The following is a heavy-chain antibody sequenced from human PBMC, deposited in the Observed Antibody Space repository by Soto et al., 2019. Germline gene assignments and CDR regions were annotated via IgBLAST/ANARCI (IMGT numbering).Heavy chain of an antibody. CDR3: ARDRYCSSTSCTLPRMDV. CDR1: GFTFSSYS. J-gene: IGHJ6*02. Sequence: VGSLRFSCAASGFTFSSYSMNWVRQAPGKGLEWVSSISSSSSYIYYADSVKGRFTISRDNAKNSLYLQMNSLRAEDTAVYYCARDRYCSSTSCTLPRMDVWGQGTTVTVSS. D-gene: IGHD2-2*01. V-gene: IGHV3-21*01. CDR2: ISSSSSYI.